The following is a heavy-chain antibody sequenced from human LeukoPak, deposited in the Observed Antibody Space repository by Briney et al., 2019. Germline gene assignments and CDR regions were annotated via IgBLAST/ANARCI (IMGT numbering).Heavy chain of an antibody. Sequence: SETLSLTCAVYGGSFSGYYWSWIRQPPGKGLEWIWEINRSGSTNYNPSLKSRGTISVDTPKNQLYMKLSSVTAADTAVYECARGGDYGDGNYWGQGTLVTVSS. V-gene: IGHV4-34*01. CDR1: GGSFSGYY. CDR3: ARGGDYGDGNY. D-gene: IGHD4-17*01. J-gene: IGHJ4*02. CDR2: INRSGST.